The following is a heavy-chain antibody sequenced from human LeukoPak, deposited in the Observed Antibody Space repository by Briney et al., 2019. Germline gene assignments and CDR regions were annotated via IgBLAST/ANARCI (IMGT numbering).Heavy chain of an antibody. CDR2: ITWNGDNT. CDR3: AKDYYDSSGYYYPSYFDY. V-gene: IGHV3-20*04. CDR1: GFTFDNYG. J-gene: IGHJ4*02. D-gene: IGHD3-22*01. Sequence: PGGSLRLSCAASGFTFDNYGMNWVRQAPGKGLEWVSGITWNGDNTGYADSVKGRFTISRDNSKNTLYLQMNSLRAEDTAVYYCAKDYYDSSGYYYPSYFDYWGQGTLVTVSS.